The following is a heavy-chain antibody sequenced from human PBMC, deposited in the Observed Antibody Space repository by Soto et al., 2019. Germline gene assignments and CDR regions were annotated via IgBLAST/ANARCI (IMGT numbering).Heavy chain of an antibody. D-gene: IGHD6-13*01. Sequence: ASVKVSCKASGYTFTSYDINWVRQATGQGLEWMGWMNPNSGNTGYAQKFQGRVTMTRNTSISTAYMELSSLRAEDTAVYYCARGGDLYSSSWPPIDAFDIWGQGTMVTVSS. CDR2: MNPNSGNT. CDR1: GYTFTSYD. CDR3: ARGGDLYSSSWPPIDAFDI. V-gene: IGHV1-8*01. J-gene: IGHJ3*02.